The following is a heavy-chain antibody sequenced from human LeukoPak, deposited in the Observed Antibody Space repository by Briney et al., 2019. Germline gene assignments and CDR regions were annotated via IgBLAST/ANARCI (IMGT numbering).Heavy chain of an antibody. CDR1: GFTFSGSA. J-gene: IGHJ4*02. CDR3: TSTRNYGDYNYDY. CDR2: IRSKANSYAT. Sequence: PGGSLRLSCAASGFTFSGSAMHWVRQASGKGLEWVGRIRSKANSYATAYAASVKGRFTISRDDSKNTAYLQMNSLKTEDTAVYYCTSTRNYGDYNYDYWGQGTLVTVSS. V-gene: IGHV3-73*01. D-gene: IGHD4-17*01.